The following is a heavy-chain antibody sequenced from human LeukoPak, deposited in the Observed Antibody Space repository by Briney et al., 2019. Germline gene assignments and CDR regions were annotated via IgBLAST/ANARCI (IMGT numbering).Heavy chain of an antibody. V-gene: IGHV3-66*01. CDR2: IYSGGYK. J-gene: IGHJ4*02. Sequence: GGSLRLSCAASGFTVSSNYMNWVRQAPGKGLEWVSVIYSGGYKNYADSVKGRFTVSRDNSKNTIYLQMNSLRAEDTAVYYCARAXTLGAAGQLDYWGQGTLVTVSS. CDR3: ARAXTLGAAGQLDY. D-gene: IGHD6-13*01. CDR1: GFTVSSNY.